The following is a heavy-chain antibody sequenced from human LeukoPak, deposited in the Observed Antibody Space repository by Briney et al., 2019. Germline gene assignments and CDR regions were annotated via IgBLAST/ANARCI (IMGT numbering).Heavy chain of an antibody. J-gene: IGHJ6*03. D-gene: IGHD4-17*01. Sequence: GGSLRLSCAASGFTFSSYGMSWVRQAPGKGLEWVSAISATGGTTYYADSVKGRFTISRDNAKNTLYLQMNSLRVEGTAVYYCARSTTHPYYNYMDVWGKGTTVTLSS. CDR1: GFTFSSYG. CDR2: ISATGGTT. CDR3: ARSTTHPYYNYMDV. V-gene: IGHV3-23*01.